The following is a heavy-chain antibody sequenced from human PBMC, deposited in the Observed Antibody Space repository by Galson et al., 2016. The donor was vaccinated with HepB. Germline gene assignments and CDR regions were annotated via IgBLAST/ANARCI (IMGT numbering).Heavy chain of an antibody. CDR1: GFTLSSYD. V-gene: IGHV3-13*05. D-gene: IGHD3-10*01. J-gene: IGHJ4*02. CDR2: IGIGGNP. Sequence: SLRLSCAASGFTLSSYDMHWVRQATGKGLEWVSVIGIGGNPSYAASVKGRFTISRENAKNSLYLQMNSLSAGDTAVYYCVREGDYGSGLDYWGQGTLVTVSS. CDR3: VREGDYGSGLDY.